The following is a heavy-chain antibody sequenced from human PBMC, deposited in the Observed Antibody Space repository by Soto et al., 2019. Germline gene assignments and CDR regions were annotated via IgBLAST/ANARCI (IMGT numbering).Heavy chain of an antibody. CDR2: TILPFGTP. D-gene: IGHD3-22*01. Sequence: SVKVSCKASGTTFSNFAIGWVRQAPGQGLEWMGGTILPFGTPNYAQKFQGRVTISADESMTTVYMELRGLRSGDTAVYYCVRGPDYEVYFDYWGQGTLVTVSS. CDR1: GTTFSNFA. V-gene: IGHV1-69*13. J-gene: IGHJ4*02. CDR3: VRGPDYEVYFDY.